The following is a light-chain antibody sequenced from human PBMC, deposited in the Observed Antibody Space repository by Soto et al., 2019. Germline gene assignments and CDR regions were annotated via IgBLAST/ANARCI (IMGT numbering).Light chain of an antibody. Sequence: SYELTQPASVSVAPGKTARITCGGNNIGSKSVHWYQQKPGQAPVLLIYYDSDRPSGIPERFSGSNSGNTATLTISRVEAGDEADYYCQLYNNTSDHYIFGTGTKLTVL. CDR2: YDS. V-gene: IGLV3-21*04. CDR1: NIGSKS. CDR3: QLYNNTSDHYI. J-gene: IGLJ1*01.